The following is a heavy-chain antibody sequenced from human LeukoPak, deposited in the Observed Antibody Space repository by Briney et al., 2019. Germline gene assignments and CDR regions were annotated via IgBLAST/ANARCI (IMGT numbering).Heavy chain of an antibody. Sequence: SQTLSLTCAISGDSVSSNSVAWNWIRKSPSRGLGWLGRTYYRSKWYNDYAVSVKSRVTVNPDTSKNQFSLQLNSVTPEDTAVYYCARGRIAYYGMDVWGQGTTVTVSS. CDR2: TYYRSKWYN. CDR3: ARGRIAYYGMDV. J-gene: IGHJ6*02. CDR1: GDSVSSNSVA. V-gene: IGHV6-1*01. D-gene: IGHD2-21*01.